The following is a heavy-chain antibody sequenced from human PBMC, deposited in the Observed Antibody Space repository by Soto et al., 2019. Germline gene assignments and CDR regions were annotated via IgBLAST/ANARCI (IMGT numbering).Heavy chain of an antibody. V-gene: IGHV3-33*01. Sequence: HPGGSLRLSCAASGFTFSSYGMHWVRQAPGKGLEWVAVIWYDGSNKYYADSVKGRFTISRDNSKNTLYLQMNSLRAEDTAVYYCATEPIVVVPAGYGMDVWGQGTTVTVSS. CDR1: GFTFSSYG. D-gene: IGHD2-2*01. CDR2: IWYDGSNK. CDR3: ATEPIVVVPAGYGMDV. J-gene: IGHJ6*02.